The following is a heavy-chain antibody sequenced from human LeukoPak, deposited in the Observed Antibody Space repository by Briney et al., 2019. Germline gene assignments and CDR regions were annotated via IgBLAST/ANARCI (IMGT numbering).Heavy chain of an antibody. Sequence: LGESLKISCQGSGYSFTTYWIGWVRQVPGEGLEWMGIIQPGNPDIRYSPSFQGQVTISADQSITTAYLQWSSLKASDTAIYYCARHEARSSRGTFDYWGLGTLVTVSS. CDR2: IQPGNPDI. CDR3: ARHEARSSRGTFDY. CDR1: GYSFTTYW. V-gene: IGHV5-51*01. D-gene: IGHD6-6*01. J-gene: IGHJ4*02.